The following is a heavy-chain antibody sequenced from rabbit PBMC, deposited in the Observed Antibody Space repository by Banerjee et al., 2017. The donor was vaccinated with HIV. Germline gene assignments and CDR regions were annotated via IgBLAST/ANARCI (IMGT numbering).Heavy chain of an antibody. Sequence: QERLVESGGGLVKPEGSLTLTCTASGFSFSYKYVMCWVRQAPGKGLEWIACINTSSGNTVNANWAKGRFTISKTSSTTVTLQMTSLTAADTATYFCARSYADDADISLNLWGQGTLVTVS. V-gene: IGHV1S45*01. D-gene: IGHD6-1*01. CDR3: ARSYADDADISLNL. J-gene: IGHJ4*01. CDR1: GFSFSYKYV. CDR2: INTSSGNT.